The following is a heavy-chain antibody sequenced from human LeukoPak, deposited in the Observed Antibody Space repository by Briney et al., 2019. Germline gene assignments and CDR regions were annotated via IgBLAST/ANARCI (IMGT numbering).Heavy chain of an antibody. V-gene: IGHV4-59*01. J-gene: IGHJ5*02. CDR3: AKNLRSCSSGGSCYHCHP. Sequence: PSETLSLTCTVSGGSIRRFNRSWIRQPPGKGLEWIGYIFYSGSTTYNPSFKSRVTMSVGNSTSQFSLMLSSATAADTAVYYCAKNLRSCSSGGSCYHCHPGGQGTVVSVS. CDR1: GGSIRRFN. CDR2: IFYSGST. D-gene: IGHD2-15*01.